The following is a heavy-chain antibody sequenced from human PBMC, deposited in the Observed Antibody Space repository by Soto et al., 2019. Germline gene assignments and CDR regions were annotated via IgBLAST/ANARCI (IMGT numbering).Heavy chain of an antibody. CDR2: ISYDGSNK. CDR1: GFTSSRYA. D-gene: IGHD2-8*01. Sequence: GRSMRVSWAASGFTSSRYAMRWVRQAPGKGLEWVAVISYDGSNKYYADSVKGRFTISRDNSKNTLYLQMNSLRAEDTAVYYCGTDLLGGCTYFLCYDSGATAIDVPGLRSTLTISS. V-gene: IGHV3-30-3*01. J-gene: IGHJ6*02. CDR3: GTDLLGGCTYFLCYDSGATAIDV.